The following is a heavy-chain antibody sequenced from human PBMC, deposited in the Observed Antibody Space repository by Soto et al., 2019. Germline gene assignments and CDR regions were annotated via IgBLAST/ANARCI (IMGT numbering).Heavy chain of an antibody. V-gene: IGHV4-4*02. CDR1: GGSISSSNW. CDR2: IYHSGST. J-gene: IGHJ4*02. Sequence: QVQLQESGPGLVKPSGTLSLTCAVSGGSISSSNWWSWVRQPPGKGLEWIGEIYHSGSTNYNPSLKSRVNISVDKSKNQFSLKLSSVTAADTAVYYCARVLHHYGDSTPFDYWGQGTLVTVSS. D-gene: IGHD4-17*01. CDR3: ARVLHHYGDSTPFDY.